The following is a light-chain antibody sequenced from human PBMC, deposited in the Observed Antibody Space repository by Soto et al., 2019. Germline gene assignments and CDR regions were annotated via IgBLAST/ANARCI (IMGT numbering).Light chain of an antibody. CDR2: GAS. CDR1: QSVSSRS. CDR3: QQYGSSLRT. J-gene: IGKJ1*01. V-gene: IGKV3-20*01. Sequence: EIVLTQSPGTLSLSPGERATLSCRASQSVSSRSLAWYQQKPGQAPRLLFYGASSRATGIPDRFSGSGSGTDFTLTISRLEPEDFAVYYCQQYGSSLRTFGQGTKVDNK.